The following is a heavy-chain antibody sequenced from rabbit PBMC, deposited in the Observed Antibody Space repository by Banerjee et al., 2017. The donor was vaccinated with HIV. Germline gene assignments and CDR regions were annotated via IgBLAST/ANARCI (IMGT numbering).Heavy chain of an antibody. CDR2: IDPVFGST. J-gene: IGHJ4*01. CDR3: ARDQTGDGVSVHTL. D-gene: IGHD2-1*01. Sequence: EESGGDLVKPEGSLTLSCKGSGFDFSSYGVSWVRQAPGKGLEWIGYIDPVFGSTYYATWVNGRFTIANNNAQNTVDLQMNSLTAADTATYFCARDQTGDGVSVHTLWGPGTLVTVS. CDR1: GFDFSSYG. V-gene: IGHV1S47*01.